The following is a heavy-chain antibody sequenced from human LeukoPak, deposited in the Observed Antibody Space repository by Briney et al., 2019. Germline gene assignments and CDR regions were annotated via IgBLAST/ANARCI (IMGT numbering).Heavy chain of an antibody. V-gene: IGHV3-11*01. Sequence: GGSLRLSCAASGFTFSDYYMSWIRQAPGKGLEWVSYISSSGSTIYYADSVKGRFTISRDNAKNSLYLQMNSLRAEDTAVYYCARDWRRGYSGYDVGNGFDYWGQGTLVTVSS. CDR2: ISSSGSTI. CDR1: GFTFSDYY. D-gene: IGHD5-12*01. J-gene: IGHJ4*02. CDR3: ARDWRRGYSGYDVGNGFDY.